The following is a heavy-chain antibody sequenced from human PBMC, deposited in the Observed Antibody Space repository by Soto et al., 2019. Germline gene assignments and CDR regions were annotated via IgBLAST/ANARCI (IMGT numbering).Heavy chain of an antibody. CDR1: GYTFTGYY. D-gene: IGHD4-17*01. V-gene: IGHV1-2*02. Sequence: QVQLVQSGAEVKKPGASVKVSCKASGYTFTGYYMHWVRQAPGQGLEWMGWINPNSGGTNYAQKFQGRVTMTRDTSISTAYMELSRLRSDDTAVYYCARDRSTVTTDYYYYGMDVWGQGTTVTGSS. CDR3: ARDRSTVTTDYYYYGMDV. J-gene: IGHJ6*02. CDR2: INPNSGGT.